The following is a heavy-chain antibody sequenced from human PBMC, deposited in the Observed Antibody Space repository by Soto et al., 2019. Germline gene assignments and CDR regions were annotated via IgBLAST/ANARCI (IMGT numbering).Heavy chain of an antibody. D-gene: IGHD3-10*01. CDR3: ARVWGGAFDI. J-gene: IGHJ3*02. CDR2: IYYSGST. V-gene: IGHV4-59*01. Sequence: QVQLQESGPGLVKPSETLSLTCTVSGGSISSYYWSWIRQPPGQGLEWIGHIYYSGSTNYNPTLKSRLTTSVDTSKNQFSLKLSSVTAADMAVYYCARVWGGAFDIWGQGTMVTVSS. CDR1: GGSISSYY.